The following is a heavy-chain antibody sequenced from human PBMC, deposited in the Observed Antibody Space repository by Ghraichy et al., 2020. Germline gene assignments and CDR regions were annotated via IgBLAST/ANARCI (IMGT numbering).Heavy chain of an antibody. CDR2: TSYNGRNK. V-gene: IGHV3-30*18. CDR3: AKDFGVREYYDISGYLRGDGYYYYAMDV. D-gene: IGHD3-22*01. J-gene: IGHJ6*02. CDR1: GFTFSTYS. Sequence: GGSLRLSCAASGFTFSTYSMHWVRQAPGKGLEWVALTSYNGRNKYYADSVKGRFTISRDNSKNTLFLQMNSLRPEDTALYYCAKDFGVREYYDISGYLRGDGYYYYAMDVWGHGTTVTVSS.